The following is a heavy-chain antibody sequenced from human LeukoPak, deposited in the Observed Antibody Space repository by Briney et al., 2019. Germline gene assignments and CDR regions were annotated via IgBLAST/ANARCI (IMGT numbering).Heavy chain of an antibody. CDR2: IDPSDSHT. D-gene: IGHD1-26*01. Sequence: GESLKISFKGSGXSFTNYCISWVRQMPGKGMEWMGRIDPSDSHTNYNPSFQGHVTISTDKSISTVYLQWNSLKASDTAMYYCARYPGSYVIDYWGQGTLVTVSS. J-gene: IGHJ4*02. CDR3: ARYPGSYVIDY. CDR1: GXSFTNYC. V-gene: IGHV5-10-1*01.